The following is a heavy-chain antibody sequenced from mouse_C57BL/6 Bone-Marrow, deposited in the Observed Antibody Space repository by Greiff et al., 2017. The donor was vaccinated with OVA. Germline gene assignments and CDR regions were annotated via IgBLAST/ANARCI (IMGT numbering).Heavy chain of an antibody. CDR1: GFTFSSYA. D-gene: IGHD6-5*01. CDR2: ISDGGSYT. V-gene: IGHV5-4*01. CDR3: AREKAYLNYFDY. J-gene: IGHJ2*01. Sequence: EVQVVESGGGLVKPGGSPKLSCAASGFTFSSYAMSWVRQTPEKRLEWVATISDGGSYTYYPDNVKGRFTISRDNAKNNLYLQMSHLKSEDTAMYYCAREKAYLNYFDYWGQGTTLTVSS.